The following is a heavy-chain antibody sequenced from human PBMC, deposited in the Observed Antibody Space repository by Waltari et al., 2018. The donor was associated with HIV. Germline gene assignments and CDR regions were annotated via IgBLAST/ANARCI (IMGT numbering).Heavy chain of an antibody. CDR3: ARQRGSGLWYFDL. J-gene: IGHJ2*01. D-gene: IGHD3-10*01. CDR1: AGSISRNYYF. Sequence: QSQLQESDPGLVKPSETLSLTCTVSAGSISRNYYFWAWVRQPPGKGLEWIGTISHTGGTTYYNPSLKSRVIISVDTSKDQSSLKLSSMTATDTAVYYCARQRGSGLWYFDLWGRGTLVSVSS. CDR2: ISHTGGTT. V-gene: IGHV4-39*01.